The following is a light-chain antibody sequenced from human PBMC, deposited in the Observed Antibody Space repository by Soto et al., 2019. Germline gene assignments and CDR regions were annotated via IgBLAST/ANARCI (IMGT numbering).Light chain of an antibody. CDR2: GAS. J-gene: IGKJ1*01. V-gene: IGKV3-20*01. CDR1: QSVSSSY. Sequence: EIVLTQSPGTLSLSPGERATLSCRASQSVSSSYLAWYQQKPGQAPRLLIYGASSRATGIPDRFSGSGSGTDFTFTISRLEPEDFAGYYCQQYGSSLTWTFGQGTKVEIK. CDR3: QQYGSSLTWT.